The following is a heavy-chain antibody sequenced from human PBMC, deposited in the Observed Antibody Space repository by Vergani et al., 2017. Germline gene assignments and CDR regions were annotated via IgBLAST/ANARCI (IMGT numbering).Heavy chain of an antibody. D-gene: IGHD2-15*01. CDR3: ARATQKGRLLPHVGVFDY. V-gene: IGHV4-30-2*01. CDR1: GGSISSGGYS. Sequence: QLQLQESGSGLVKPSQTLSLTCAVSGGSISSGGYSWSWLRQPPGKGLGWIGYIYHSGSTYSNPSLKSRLTISVDRSKKQFSLKLSAVTAADTAVYYCARATQKGRLLPHVGVFDYWGQGTLVTVSS. J-gene: IGHJ4*02. CDR2: IYHSGST.